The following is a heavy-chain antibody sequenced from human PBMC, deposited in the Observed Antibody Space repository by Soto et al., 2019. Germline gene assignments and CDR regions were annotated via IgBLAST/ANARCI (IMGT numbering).Heavy chain of an antibody. Sequence: LRLSFEASGFTFSRPGMHWVRQAPGKGLEWVAVISYDGSNKYYTDSVKGRFTISRDNSKNTLYLQMNSLRAEDTAVYYCAKDLHRPGMNDYYGMDVWGQGTTVTVSS. CDR1: GFTFSRPG. V-gene: IGHV3-30*18. D-gene: IGHD6-13*01. CDR3: AKDLHRPGMNDYYGMDV. CDR2: ISYDGSNK. J-gene: IGHJ6*02.